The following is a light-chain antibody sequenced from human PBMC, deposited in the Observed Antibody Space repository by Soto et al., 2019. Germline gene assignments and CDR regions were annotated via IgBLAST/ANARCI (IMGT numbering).Light chain of an antibody. J-gene: IGKJ1*01. CDR1: QSISSW. Sequence: DIQMTQSPSTLSASIGDRVTITCRASQSISSWLAWYQQKPGKTPKLLIFDASTLEGGVPSRFSGSGSGTEFTLTIRSLQPDNFATYYCQQYTSYPVTFSQGTKVEIK. CDR2: DAS. V-gene: IGKV1-5*01. CDR3: QQYTSYPVT.